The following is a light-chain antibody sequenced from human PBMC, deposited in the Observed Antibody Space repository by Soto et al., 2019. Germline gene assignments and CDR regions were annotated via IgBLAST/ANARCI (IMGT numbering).Light chain of an antibody. J-gene: IGKJ4*01. Sequence: IQLTQSPSSLSASVGDRVTITCRASQGIGSYLAWYQQKPGEAPKLLIFDASTLQSGVPSRFSGSGSGTDFTLTISSLQAEDFATYYCQQLSSYPSTFGGGTKVEIK. CDR2: DAS. CDR1: QGIGSY. V-gene: IGKV1-9*01. CDR3: QQLSSYPST.